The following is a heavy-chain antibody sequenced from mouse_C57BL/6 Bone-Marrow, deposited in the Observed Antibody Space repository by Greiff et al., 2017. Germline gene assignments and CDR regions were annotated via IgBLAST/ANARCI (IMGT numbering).Heavy chain of an antibody. D-gene: IGHD2-2*01. CDR3: ASGILCLRRRAMDY. V-gene: IGHV1-59*01. J-gene: IGHJ4*01. CDR2: IDPYDSYT. CDR1: GYTFTSYW. Sequence: QVKLQQPGAELVRPGSSVTLSCKASGYTFTSYWMHWVKQRPGQGLEWIGVIDPYDSYTNYNQKFKGKATLTVDTSSSTAYMQLSSLTSADAAVYYCASGILCLRRRAMDYWVQGTSATVSS.